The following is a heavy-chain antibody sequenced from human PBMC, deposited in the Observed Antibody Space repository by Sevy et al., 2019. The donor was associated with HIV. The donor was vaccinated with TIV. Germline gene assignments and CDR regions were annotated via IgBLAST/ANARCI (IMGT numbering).Heavy chain of an antibody. CDR1: GFTFSNYG. V-gene: IGHV3-33*01. J-gene: IGHJ3*02. CDR2: VWEDIINK. CDR3: ASRASEYYDRGGATGDDGFDI. Sequence: GGSLRLSCVASGFTFSNYGMHWVRQAPGKGLEWVATVWEDIINKHYADSAKGRITISRDKSKNTLYLQMNILRAEDTAVYYLASRASEYYDRGGATGDDGFDIWGQGTMVTVSS. D-gene: IGHD3-22*01.